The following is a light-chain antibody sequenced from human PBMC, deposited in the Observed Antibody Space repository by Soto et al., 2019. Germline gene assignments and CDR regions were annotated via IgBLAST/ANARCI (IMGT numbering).Light chain of an antibody. V-gene: IGLV1-47*01. CDR3: AAWNDSLSGWV. J-gene: IGLJ3*02. Sequence: QSVLTQPPSASGTPGQRVTISCSGSSSNIGSSFVYWYQQFPGTAPKLLIYRNNQRPSGVPDRFSGSKSGTSASLAISGLPSEDEADYYCAAWNDSLSGWVFGGGTKLNVL. CDR2: RNN. CDR1: SSNIGSSF.